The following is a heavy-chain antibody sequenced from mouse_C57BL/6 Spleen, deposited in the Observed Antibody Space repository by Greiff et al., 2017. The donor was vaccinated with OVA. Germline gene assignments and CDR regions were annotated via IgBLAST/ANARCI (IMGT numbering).Heavy chain of an antibody. V-gene: IGHV1-64*01. Sequence: QVQLQQPGAELVKPGASVRLSGRASASPFTSYWWHWVKQRPGQGLEWIGMIHPNSGSTNYNEKFKSKATLTVDKSSSTAYMQLSSLTSEDSAVYYCARFYYYGTQAWFAYWGQGTLVTVSA. J-gene: IGHJ3*01. CDR2: IHPNSGST. D-gene: IGHD1-1*01. CDR1: ASPFTSYW. CDR3: ARFYYYGTQAWFAY.